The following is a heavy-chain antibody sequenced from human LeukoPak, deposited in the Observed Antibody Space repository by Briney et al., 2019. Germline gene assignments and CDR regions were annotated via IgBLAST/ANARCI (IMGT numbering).Heavy chain of an antibody. Sequence: PGGSLRLSCAASGFTFSSYSMNWVRQAPGKGLEWVSAISGSGGSTYYADSVKGRFTISRDNSKNTLYLQMNSLRAEDTAVYYCAKVPEYSSGWAIDYWGQGTLVTVSS. CDR3: AKVPEYSSGWAIDY. V-gene: IGHV3-23*01. D-gene: IGHD6-19*01. CDR1: GFTFSSYS. J-gene: IGHJ4*02. CDR2: ISGSGGST.